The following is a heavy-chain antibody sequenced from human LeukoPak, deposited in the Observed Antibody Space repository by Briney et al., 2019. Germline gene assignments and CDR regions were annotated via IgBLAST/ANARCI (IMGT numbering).Heavy chain of an antibody. J-gene: IGHJ5*02. CDR1: GGSFSGYS. V-gene: IGHV4-34*01. D-gene: IGHD3-9*01. CDR3: ATQYYEILTGYLNWFDR. Sequence: SETLSLTCAVYGGSFSGYSCGWVRHPPGERQGWVWEINHSVSTTYNPSPKRGVTISVDTSKNQFSLKLSSVTAAETAVYYCATQYYEILTGYLNWFDRWGQGTLVTASS. CDR2: INHSVST.